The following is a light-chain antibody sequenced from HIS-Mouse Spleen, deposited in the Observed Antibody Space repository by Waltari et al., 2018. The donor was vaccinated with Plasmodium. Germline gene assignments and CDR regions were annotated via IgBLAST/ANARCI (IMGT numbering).Light chain of an antibody. CDR2: GAS. Sequence: IVMTQSPAPLSVSQGERATPPCRASQSVSSNLAWYQQKPGQAPRLLIYGASTRATGIPARFSGSGSGTEFTLTISSLQSEDFAVYYCQQYNNWSFTFGPGTKVDIK. J-gene: IGKJ3*01. CDR1: QSVSSN. CDR3: QQYNNWSFT. V-gene: IGKV3-15*01.